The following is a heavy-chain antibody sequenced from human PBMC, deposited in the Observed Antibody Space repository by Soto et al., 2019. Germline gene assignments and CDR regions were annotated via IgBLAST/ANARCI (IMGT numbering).Heavy chain of an antibody. CDR1: GDSISGGASF. J-gene: IGHJ5*02. CDR2: VYYSGSS. V-gene: IGHV4-31*03. Sequence: SETLSLACTVSGDSISGGASFWSWIRQPPGKGLEWIANVYYSGSSYYNPSLKSRLTISVDTTKNQFSLQLKSMTAADTAVYYCAKLSCTSSTCYFPGWFDPWGQGTLVTVSS. D-gene: IGHD2-2*01. CDR3: AKLSCTSSTCYFPGWFDP.